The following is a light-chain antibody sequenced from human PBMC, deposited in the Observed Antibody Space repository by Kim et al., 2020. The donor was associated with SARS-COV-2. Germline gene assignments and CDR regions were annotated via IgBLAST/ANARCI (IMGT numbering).Light chain of an antibody. J-gene: IGKJ2*01. CDR1: QSVGGGY. CDR2: GAS. Sequence: EIVMTQSPGSLSLSPGERATLSCMASQSVGGGYLAWYQQQPGQAPRLLIYGASTRATGIPDRFSGSGSGTDFSLTISSLEPEDFAMYYCQQYASSPYNFGQGTKLEIK. V-gene: IGKV3-20*01. CDR3: QQYASSPYN.